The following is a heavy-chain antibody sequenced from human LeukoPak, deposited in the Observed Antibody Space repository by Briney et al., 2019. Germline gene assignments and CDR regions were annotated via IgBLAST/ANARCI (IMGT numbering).Heavy chain of an antibody. J-gene: IGHJ6*02. D-gene: IGHD3-3*01. CDR2: IIPILGIA. Sequence: SVKVSCKASGGTFSSYAISWVRQAPGQGLEWMGRIIPILGIANYAQKFQGRVTITADKSTSTAYMELSSLRSEDTAVYYCATPSDELRFLEWLSYYYYYGMDVWGQGTTVTVSS. CDR1: GGTFSSYA. CDR3: ATPSDELRFLEWLSYYYYYGMDV. V-gene: IGHV1-69*04.